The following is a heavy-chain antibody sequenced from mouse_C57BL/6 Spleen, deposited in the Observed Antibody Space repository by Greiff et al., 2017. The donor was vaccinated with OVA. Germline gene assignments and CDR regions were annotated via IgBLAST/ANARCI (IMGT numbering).Heavy chain of an antibody. Sequence: QVQLKESGAELARPGASVKMSCKASGYTFTSYTMHWVKQRPGQGLEWIGYINPSSGYTKYNQKFKDKATLTADKSSSTAYMQLSSLTSEDSAVYDCARSSRGDYDGAWFAYWGQGTLVTVSA. V-gene: IGHV1-4*01. CDR2: INPSSGYT. CDR1: GYTFTSYT. J-gene: IGHJ3*01. CDR3: ARSSRGDYDGAWFAY. D-gene: IGHD2-4*01.